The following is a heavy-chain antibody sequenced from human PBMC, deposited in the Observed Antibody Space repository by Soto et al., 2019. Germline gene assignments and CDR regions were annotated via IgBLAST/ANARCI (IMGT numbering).Heavy chain of an antibody. D-gene: IGHD3-10*01. CDR2: INHSGST. Sequence: PSETLSLTCAVYGGSFSGYYWSWIRQPPGKGLEWIGEINHSGSTNYNPSLKSRVTISVDTSKNQFSLKLSSVTAADTAVYYCARSPTLLWSGQLLAWPSSGHGTLLTLSS. J-gene: IGHJ5*01. CDR1: GGSFSGYY. V-gene: IGHV4-34*01. CDR3: ARSPTLLWSGQLLAWPS.